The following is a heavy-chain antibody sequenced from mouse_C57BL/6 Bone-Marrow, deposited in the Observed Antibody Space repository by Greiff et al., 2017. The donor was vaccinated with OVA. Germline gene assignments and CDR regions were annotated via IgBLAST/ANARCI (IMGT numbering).Heavy chain of an antibody. J-gene: IGHJ4*01. CDR3: ARQRRLRRGYAMDY. V-gene: IGHV5-15*01. Sequence: EVMLVESGGGLVQPGGSLKLSCAASGFTFSDYGMAWVRQAPRKGPEWVAFISNLAYSIYYADTVTGRFTISRENAKNTLYLEMSSLRSEDTAMYYCARQRRLRRGYAMDYWGQGTSVTVSS. CDR2: ISNLAYSI. CDR1: GFTFSDYG. D-gene: IGHD2-4*01.